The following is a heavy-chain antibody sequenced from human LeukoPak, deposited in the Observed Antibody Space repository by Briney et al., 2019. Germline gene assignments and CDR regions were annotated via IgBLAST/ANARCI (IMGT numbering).Heavy chain of an antibody. CDR3: AREGYYDSSGKTDY. D-gene: IGHD3-22*01. J-gene: IGHJ4*02. CDR1: GGTFSSYA. V-gene: IGHV1-69*13. Sequence: ASVKVSCKAPGGTFSSYAISWVRQAPGQGLEWMGGVIPIFGTANYAQKFQGRVTITADESTSTAYMELSSLRSEDTAVYYCAREGYYDSSGKTDYWGQGTLVTVSS. CDR2: VIPIFGTA.